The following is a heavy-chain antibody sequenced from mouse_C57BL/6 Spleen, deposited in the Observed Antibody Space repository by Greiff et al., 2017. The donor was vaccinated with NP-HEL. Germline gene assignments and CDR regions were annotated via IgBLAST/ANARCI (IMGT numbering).Heavy chain of an antibody. Sequence: QVQLQQPGAELVKPGASVKLSCKASGYTFTSYWMQWVKQRPGQGLEWIGEIDPSDSYTNYNQKFKGKATLTVDTSSSTAYMQLSSLTSEDSAVYYCARGVTTVRAYWGQGTLVTVSA. D-gene: IGHD1-1*01. CDR3: ARGVTTVRAY. CDR2: IDPSDSYT. V-gene: IGHV1-50*01. J-gene: IGHJ3*01. CDR1: GYTFTSYW.